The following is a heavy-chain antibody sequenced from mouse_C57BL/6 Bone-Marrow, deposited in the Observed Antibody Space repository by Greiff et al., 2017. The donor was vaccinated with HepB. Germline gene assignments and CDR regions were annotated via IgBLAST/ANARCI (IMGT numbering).Heavy chain of an antibody. D-gene: IGHD2-3*01. Sequence: VQLQQPGAELVRPGTSVKLSCKASGYTFTSYWMHWVKQRPGQGLEWIGVIDPSDSYTNYNQKFKGKATLTVDTSSSTAYMQLSSLTSEDSAVYYCARQDDHPLCFAYWGQGTRVTVSA. CDR3: ARQDDHPLCFAY. CDR2: IDPSDSYT. CDR1: GYTFTSYW. V-gene: IGHV1-59*01. J-gene: IGHJ3*01.